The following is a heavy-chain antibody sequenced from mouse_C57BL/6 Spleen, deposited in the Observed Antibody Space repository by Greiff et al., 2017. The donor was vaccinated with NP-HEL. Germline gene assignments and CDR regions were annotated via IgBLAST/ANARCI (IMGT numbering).Heavy chain of an antibody. Sequence: DVMLVESGGGLVQPGGSLKLSCAASGFTFSDYYMYWVRQTPEKRLEWVAYISNGGGSTYYPDTVKGRFTISRDNAKNTLYLQMSRLKSEDTAMYYCARRIYDGYYFDYWGQGTTLTVSS. CDR2: ISNGGGST. D-gene: IGHD2-3*01. V-gene: IGHV5-12*01. CDR3: ARRIYDGYYFDY. CDR1: GFTFSDYY. J-gene: IGHJ2*01.